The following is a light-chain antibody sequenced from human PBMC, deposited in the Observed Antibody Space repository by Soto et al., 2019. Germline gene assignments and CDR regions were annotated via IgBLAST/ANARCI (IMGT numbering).Light chain of an antibody. CDR1: QSVSSSY. CDR3: QQYGSSPRT. J-gene: IGKJ1*01. V-gene: IGKV3-20*01. CDR2: GAS. Sequence: EIVLTHSPGTLSLSPGERATLSCRASQSVSSSYLAWYQQKPGQAPRLLIYGASSRATGIPDRFSGSGSGTDFTLTISRLEPEDFAVYYYQQYGSSPRTFGQGTKVDI.